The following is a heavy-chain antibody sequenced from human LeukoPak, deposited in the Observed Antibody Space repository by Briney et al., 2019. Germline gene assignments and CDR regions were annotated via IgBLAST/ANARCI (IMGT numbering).Heavy chain of an antibody. CDR3: ARDNSRGCDY. J-gene: IGHJ4*02. Sequence: GGSLRLSCAASGFTFSSYSMNWVRQAPGKGLEWVSSISSSSSYIYYADSVKGRFTISRDNSKNTLYLQMNSLRAEDTAVYYCARDNSRGCDYWGQGTLVTVSS. CDR1: GFTFSSYS. V-gene: IGHV3-21*01. CDR2: ISSSSSYI. D-gene: IGHD6-13*01.